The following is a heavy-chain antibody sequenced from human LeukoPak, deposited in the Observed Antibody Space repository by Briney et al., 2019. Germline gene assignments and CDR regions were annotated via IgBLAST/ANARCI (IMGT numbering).Heavy chain of an antibody. Sequence: PSQTLSLTCTVSGGSISSGNYYWRWIRQPAGTGLEWIGRIYTSGSTNYNPSLESRVTISVDTSKNQFSLKLNSVTAADTAVYYCARDAPLAYCGGDCYSSQYWGQGTLVTVSS. J-gene: IGHJ4*02. D-gene: IGHD2-21*01. CDR2: IYTSGST. CDR3: ARDAPLAYCGGDCYSSQY. CDR1: GGSISSGNYY. V-gene: IGHV4-61*02.